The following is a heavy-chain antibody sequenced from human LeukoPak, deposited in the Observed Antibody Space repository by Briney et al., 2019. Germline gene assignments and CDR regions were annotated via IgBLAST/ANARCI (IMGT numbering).Heavy chain of an antibody. V-gene: IGHV1-8*03. CDR2: MNPNSGNT. CDR3: ARGAGGRARNWFDP. Sequence: GASVKVSCKASGYTFTSYDINWVRQATGQGLEWMGWMNPNSGNTGYAQKFQGRVTITRNTSISTAYMELSSRRSEDTAVYYCARGAGGRARNWFDPWGQGTLVTVSS. J-gene: IGHJ5*02. D-gene: IGHD1-14*01. CDR1: GYTFTSYD.